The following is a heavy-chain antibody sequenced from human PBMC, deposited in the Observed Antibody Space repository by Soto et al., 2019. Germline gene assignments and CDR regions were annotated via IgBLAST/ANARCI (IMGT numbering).Heavy chain of an antibody. V-gene: IGHV1-8*01. CDR2: MNPNSGNT. CDR1: GYTFTSYD. Sequence: ASVKVSCKASGYTFTSYDINWVRQATGQGLEWMGWMNPNSGNTGYAQKFQGRVTMTRNTSISTAYMELSSLRSEDTAVYYCARDAMAYCGGDCYPSYYYYYGMDVWGRGTTVTVS. D-gene: IGHD2-21*02. J-gene: IGHJ6*02. CDR3: ARDAMAYCGGDCYPSYYYYYGMDV.